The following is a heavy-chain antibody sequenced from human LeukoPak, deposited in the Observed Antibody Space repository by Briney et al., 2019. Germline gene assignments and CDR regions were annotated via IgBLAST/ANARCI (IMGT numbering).Heavy chain of an antibody. V-gene: IGHV1-2*02. Sequence: GASVKVSCKASGYTFTGYYMHWVRQAPGQGLEWMGWINPNSGGTNYAQKFQGRVTMTGDTSISTAYMELSRLRSDDTAVYYCARDRTRRWFGESHYGMDVWGQGTTVTVSS. D-gene: IGHD3-10*01. CDR3: ARDRTRRWFGESHYGMDV. CDR2: INPNSGGT. J-gene: IGHJ6*02. CDR1: GYTFTGYY.